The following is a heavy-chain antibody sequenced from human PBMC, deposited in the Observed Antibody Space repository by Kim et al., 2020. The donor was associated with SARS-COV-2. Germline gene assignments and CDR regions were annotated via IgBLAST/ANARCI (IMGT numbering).Heavy chain of an antibody. V-gene: IGHV3-7*03. D-gene: IGHD1-1*01. CDR3: ARVYICYYYGIDV. Sequence: GGSLRLSCAASGFTFSSYWMSWVRQAPGKGLEWVANIKQDGSEKYYVDSVKGRFTISRDNAKNSLYLQMNSLRAEDTAVYYCARVYICYYYGIDVCGQGTTGTVSS. CDR1: GFTFSSYW. CDR2: IKQDGSEK. J-gene: IGHJ6*02.